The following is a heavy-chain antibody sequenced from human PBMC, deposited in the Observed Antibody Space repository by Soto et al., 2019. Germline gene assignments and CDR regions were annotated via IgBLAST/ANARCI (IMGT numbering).Heavy chain of an antibody. CDR1: GFTFTTYA. CDR3: AIAGGYCGGGSWYPNWFDP. Sequence: ELQLLESGGGLVQPGGSLRLSCAASGFTFTTYAMSWVRQAPGRGLEWVSAITGSGGGTYYADSVKGRFTISRDNSMNTLHLQRNSLRAEDTAVYYCAIAGGYCGGGSWYPNWFDPWGQGTLVTVSS. D-gene: IGHD2-15*01. V-gene: IGHV3-23*01. CDR2: ITGSGGGT. J-gene: IGHJ5*02.